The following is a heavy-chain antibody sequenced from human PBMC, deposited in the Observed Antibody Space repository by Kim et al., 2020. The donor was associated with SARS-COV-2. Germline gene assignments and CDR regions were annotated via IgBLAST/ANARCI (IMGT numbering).Heavy chain of an antibody. CDR2: T. Sequence: TNYAQNLQGRVTMTGDTSISTDYMELSRLRSDDTAVYYCARVGVEQLYNVWGQGTTVTVSS. D-gene: IGHD6-13*01. J-gene: IGHJ6*02. CDR3: ARVGVEQLYNV. V-gene: IGHV1-2*02.